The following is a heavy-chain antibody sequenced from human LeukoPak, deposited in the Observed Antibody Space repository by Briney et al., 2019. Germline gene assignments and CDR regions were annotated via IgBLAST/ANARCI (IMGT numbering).Heavy chain of an antibody. J-gene: IGHJ5*02. CDR2: ISAYNGNT. V-gene: IGHV1-18*01. CDR1: GYTFTSYG. D-gene: IGHD3-10*01. CDR3: ARIPTYHYGLGSYAPYNWFDP. Sequence: ASVKVSCKASGYTFTSYGISWVRQAPGQGLEWMGWISAYNGNTNYAQKLQGRVTMTTDTSTSTAYMELRSLRSDDTAVYYCARIPTYHYGLGSYAPYNWFDPWGQGTLVTVSS.